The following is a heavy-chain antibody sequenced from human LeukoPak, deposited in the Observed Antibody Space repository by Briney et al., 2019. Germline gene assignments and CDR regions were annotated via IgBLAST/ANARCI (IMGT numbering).Heavy chain of an antibody. J-gene: IGHJ4*02. V-gene: IGHV1-8*01. CDR3: ARGGYDSSGYLYYFDY. CDR2: VNPNSGNT. CDR1: GYTFTSYD. D-gene: IGHD3-22*01. Sequence: ASVKVSCKASGYTFTSYDINWVRQATGQGLEWMGWVNPNSGNTGYAQKFQGRVTMTRNTSISTAYMELSSLRSEDTAVYYCARGGYDSSGYLYYFDYWGQGTLVTVSS.